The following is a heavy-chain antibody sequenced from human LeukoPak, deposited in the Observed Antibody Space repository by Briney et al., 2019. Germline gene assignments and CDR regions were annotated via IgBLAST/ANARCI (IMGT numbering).Heavy chain of an antibody. J-gene: IGHJ2*01. V-gene: IGHV4-30-2*01. CDR1: GGSISSGGYY. CDR3: ARDDGRGHWYFDL. D-gene: IGHD1-26*01. CDR2: IYHSGST. Sequence: TSETLSLTCTVSGGSISSGGYYWSWIRQPPGKGLEWIGYIYHSGSTYYNPSLKSRVTISVDRSKNQFSLKLSSVTAADTAVYYCARDDGRGHWYFDLWGRGTLVTVSS.